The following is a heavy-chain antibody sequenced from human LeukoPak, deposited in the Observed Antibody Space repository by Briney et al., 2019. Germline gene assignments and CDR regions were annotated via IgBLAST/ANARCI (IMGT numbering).Heavy chain of an antibody. J-gene: IGHJ1*01. CDR2: IKSDGST. Sequence: GGSLRLSCAASGFTFSSYWMHWVRQAPGKGLVWVSRIKSDGSTNYADSVKGRFTISRDNAKNTVSLQMNSLRAEDTGVYYCARAPSEIGGYYPEYFRHCARAPWSPSPQ. CDR1: GFTFSSYW. D-gene: IGHD3-22*01. CDR3: ARAPSEIGGYYPEYFRH. V-gene: IGHV3-74*01.